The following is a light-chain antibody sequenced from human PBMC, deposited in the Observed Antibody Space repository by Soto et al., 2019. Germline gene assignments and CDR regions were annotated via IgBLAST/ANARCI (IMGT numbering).Light chain of an antibody. CDR3: TSYTSISTYV. Sequence: QSVLTQPASVSGSLGQSITISCTGTSSDGGGYNYVSWYQQHPGKAPKVIIYEGSNRPSGVSNRFSGSKSGNTASLTISGLQPEDEADYYCTSYTSISTYVFGTGTKVTVL. J-gene: IGLJ1*01. CDR2: EGS. V-gene: IGLV2-14*01. CDR1: SSDGGGYNY.